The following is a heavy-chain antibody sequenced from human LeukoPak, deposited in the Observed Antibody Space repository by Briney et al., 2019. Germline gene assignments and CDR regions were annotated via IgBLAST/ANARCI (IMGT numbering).Heavy chain of an antibody. V-gene: IGHV3-30*18. CDR2: ISYEGSNK. Sequence: GSLRLSCAASGFTFSTYGMHWVRRAQAKGREWVAVISYEGSNKYYTDSVKGRFTISRDNSKNTLYLQMNSLRAEDTAVYYCAKASNGGSYYGVIIDYWGQGTLVTVSS. J-gene: IGHJ4*02. CDR3: AKASNGGSYYGVIIDY. D-gene: IGHD1-26*01. CDR1: GFTFSTYG.